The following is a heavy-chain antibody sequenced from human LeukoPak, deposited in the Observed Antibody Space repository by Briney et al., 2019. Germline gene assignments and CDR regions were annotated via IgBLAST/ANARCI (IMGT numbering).Heavy chain of an antibody. Sequence: GGSERLSCAASGFTFSSYSMNWIRQAPGKGLEWVSYISSSSSTIYYADSVKGRFTISRDNAKNSLYLQMNSLRAEDTAVYYCARGVVAAPQTFDYWGQGTLVTVSS. V-gene: IGHV3-48*01. CDR2: ISSSSSTI. CDR3: ARGVVAAPQTFDY. J-gene: IGHJ4*02. CDR1: GFTFSSYS. D-gene: IGHD2-15*01.